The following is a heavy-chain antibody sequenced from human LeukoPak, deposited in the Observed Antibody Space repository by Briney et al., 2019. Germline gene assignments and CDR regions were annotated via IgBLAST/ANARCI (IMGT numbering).Heavy chain of an antibody. V-gene: IGHV3-23*01. CDR1: GFTFSSYA. D-gene: IGHD6-19*01. CDR2: ISGSGGST. CDR3: ARPVAAYYYYYGMDV. J-gene: IGHJ6*02. Sequence: GGSLRLSCAASGFTFSSYAMSWVRQAPGKGLEWVSAISGSGGSTYYADSVKGRFTISRDNAKNSLYLQMNSLRAEDTAVYYCARPVAAYYYYYGMDVWGQGTTVTVSS.